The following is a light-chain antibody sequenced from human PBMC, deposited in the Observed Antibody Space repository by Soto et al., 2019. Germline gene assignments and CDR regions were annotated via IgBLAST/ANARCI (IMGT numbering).Light chain of an antibody. J-gene: IGKJ3*01. V-gene: IGKV1-17*03. CDR1: QDISNY. CDR3: LQHITYPFT. CDR2: AAS. Sequence: DIQMTQSPSSLSASVGDRVTITCRASQDISNYLVWFQQKPGKVPKRLIYAASSFQSGVPSRFIGSGSGTEFTLTISSLQPEDFATYYCLQHITYPFTFGPGTKVDFK.